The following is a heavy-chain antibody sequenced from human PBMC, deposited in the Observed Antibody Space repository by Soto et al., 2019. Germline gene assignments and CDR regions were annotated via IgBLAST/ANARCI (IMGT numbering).Heavy chain of an antibody. CDR3: ARGGFGVVIKSRQPDQRRRHNYYGMDV. CDR1: GGSFSGYY. J-gene: IGHJ6*02. D-gene: IGHD3-3*01. CDR2: INHSGST. V-gene: IGHV4-34*01. Sequence: SETLSLTCAVYGGSFSGYYWSWIRQPPGKGLEWIGEINHSGSTNYNPSLKSRVTISVDTSKNQFSLKLSSVTAADTAVYYCARGGFGVVIKSRQPDQRRRHNYYGMDVWGQGTTVTVSS.